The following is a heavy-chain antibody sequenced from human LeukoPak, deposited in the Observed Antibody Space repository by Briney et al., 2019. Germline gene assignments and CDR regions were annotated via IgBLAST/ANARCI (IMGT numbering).Heavy chain of an antibody. CDR2: INPSGGST. D-gene: IGHD1-20*01. V-gene: IGHV1-46*01. CDR1: GYTFTSYY. CDR3: ARDLITGTTTAGLDY. J-gene: IGHJ4*02. Sequence: ASVKVSCKASGYTFTSYYMHWVRQAPGQGLEWMGIINPSGGSTSYAQKFQGRVTMTRDTSTSTVYMELSSLRSEDTAVYYCARDLITGTTTAGLDYWGQGTLVTVSS.